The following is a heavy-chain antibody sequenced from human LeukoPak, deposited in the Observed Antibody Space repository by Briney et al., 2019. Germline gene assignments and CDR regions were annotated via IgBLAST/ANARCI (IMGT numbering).Heavy chain of an antibody. CDR3: ARDLEDDYGDYYFDY. CDR2: IYYSGST. CDR1: GGSISSGDYY. V-gene: IGHV4-30-4*01. J-gene: IGHJ4*02. Sequence: SETLSLTCTVSGGSISSGDYYWSWIRQPPGKGLEWIGYIYYSGSTYYNPSLKSRVTISVDTSKNQFSLKLSSVTAADTAVYYCARDLEDDYGDYYFDYWGQGTLVTVSS. D-gene: IGHD4-17*01.